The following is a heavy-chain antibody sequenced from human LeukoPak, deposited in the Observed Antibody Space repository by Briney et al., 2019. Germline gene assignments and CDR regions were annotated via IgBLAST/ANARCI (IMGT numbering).Heavy chain of an antibody. J-gene: IGHJ3*01. CDR1: GFSLSDHY. CDR2: SGNKADSYTA. Sequence: PGGSLRLSCAASGFSLSDHYIDWVRQAPGKGLEWVGRSGNKADSYTAEYAASVEGRFTISRDDSKNSLYLQMNTLTTEDTAVYHCTRGYSGVSVYAFDVWGQGTMVTVSS. D-gene: IGHD1-26*01. CDR3: TRGYSGVSVYAFDV. V-gene: IGHV3-72*01.